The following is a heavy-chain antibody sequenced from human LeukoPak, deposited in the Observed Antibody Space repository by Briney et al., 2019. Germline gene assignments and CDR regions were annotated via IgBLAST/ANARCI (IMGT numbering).Heavy chain of an antibody. CDR1: GFTFSNAW. CDR2: IKSKTDGGTT. D-gene: IGHD3-22*01. Sequence: GGSLRLSCAASGFTFSNAWMSWVRQVPGKGLEWVGRIKSKTDGGTTDYAAPVKGRFTISRDDSKNTLYLQMNSLKTEDTAVYYCARVYDSSDTGAFDIWGQGTMVTVSS. CDR3: ARVYDSSDTGAFDI. V-gene: IGHV3-15*01. J-gene: IGHJ3*02.